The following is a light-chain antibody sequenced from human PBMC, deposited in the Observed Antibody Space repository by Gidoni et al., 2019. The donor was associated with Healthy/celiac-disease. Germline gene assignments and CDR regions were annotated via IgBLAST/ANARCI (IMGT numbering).Light chain of an antibody. CDR2: KAS. J-gene: IGKJ1*01. CDR3: QQYNSYSTWT. Sequence: DIQMTQSPSTLSAPVGDRVTITFRASQCISSWLAWYQQKPGKAPKLLIYKASSLESGVPSRFSGSGSGTEFTLTISSLQPDDFATYYCQQYNSYSTWTFGQGTKVEIK. V-gene: IGKV1-5*03. CDR1: QCISSW.